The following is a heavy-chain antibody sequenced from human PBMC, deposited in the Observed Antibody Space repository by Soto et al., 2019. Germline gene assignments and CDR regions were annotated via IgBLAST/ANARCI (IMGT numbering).Heavy chain of an antibody. V-gene: IGHV4-4*02. D-gene: IGHD6-19*01. Sequence: QVQLQESGPGLVKPSGTLSLTCGVSGDSINNGYWWTWVRQPPGKGLEWIGEKHHSGSTNYNLFLKSRVSISLDKSKNQFSLNLSSVTAADTAVYFCASSSGWWRLDVWGQGTTVTVSS. CDR1: GDSINNGYW. CDR3: ASSSGWWRLDV. CDR2: KHHSGST. J-gene: IGHJ6*02.